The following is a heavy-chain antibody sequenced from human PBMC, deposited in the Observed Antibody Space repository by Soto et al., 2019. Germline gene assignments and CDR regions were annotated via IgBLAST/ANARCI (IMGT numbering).Heavy chain of an antibody. CDR2: INPNSGGT. D-gene: IGHD2-2*01. V-gene: IGHV1-2*02. CDR1: GYTFTGYY. CDR3: AIYHLELFRFDY. Sequence: GASVKGSCKASGYTFTGYYMHWVRQAPGQGLEWMGWINPNSGGTNYAQQFQGRVTMTTDTSTSTAYMELRSLGSDDTAMYFCAIYHLELFRFDYWGQGTLVTVSS. J-gene: IGHJ4*02.